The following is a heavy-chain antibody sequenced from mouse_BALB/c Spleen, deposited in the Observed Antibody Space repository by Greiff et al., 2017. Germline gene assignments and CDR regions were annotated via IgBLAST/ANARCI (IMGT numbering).Heavy chain of an antibody. Sequence: EVKVEESGPGLVKPSQSLSLTCTVTGYSITSDYAWNWIRQFPGNKLEWMGYISYSGSTSYNPSLKSRISITRDTSKNQFFLQLNSVTTEDTATYDCARHYGNYDWFAYWGQGTLVTVSA. CDR2: ISYSGST. J-gene: IGHJ3*01. CDR1: GYSITSDYA. CDR3: ARHYGNYDWFAY. D-gene: IGHD2-1*01. V-gene: IGHV3-2*02.